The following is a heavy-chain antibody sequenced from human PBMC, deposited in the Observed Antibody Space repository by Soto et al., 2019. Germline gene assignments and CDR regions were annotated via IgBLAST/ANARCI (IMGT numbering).Heavy chain of an antibody. D-gene: IGHD3-22*01. CDR1: GFTFNRHA. CDR3: ARKSYSGDRGFYDY. J-gene: IGHJ4*02. V-gene: IGHV3-23*01. Sequence: SGGSLRLSCTASGFTFNRHAMTWVRQAPGKGLEWVSGLSDSGGSIYYADSVKGRFTISRDNSMNTLYLQMNSLRADDTAVYYCARKSYSGDRGFYDYWGQGALVTVSS. CDR2: LSDSGGSI.